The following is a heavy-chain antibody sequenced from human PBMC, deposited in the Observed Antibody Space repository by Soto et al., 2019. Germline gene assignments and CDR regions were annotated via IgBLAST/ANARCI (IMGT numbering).Heavy chain of an antibody. V-gene: IGHV3-48*03. Sequence: HPGGSLRLSCAASGFVFRSYEINWVRQAPGKGLEWVSYINSRGTTISYADSVKGRFTVSRDNANNSVSLQMNNLRADDTAVYYCARVRHDSSGPFDYWGQGTLVTVSS. D-gene: IGHD3-22*01. CDR2: INSRGTTI. J-gene: IGHJ4*02. CDR1: GFVFRSYE. CDR3: ARVRHDSSGPFDY.